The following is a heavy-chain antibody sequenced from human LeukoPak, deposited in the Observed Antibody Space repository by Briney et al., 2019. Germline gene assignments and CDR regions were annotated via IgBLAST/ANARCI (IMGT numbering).Heavy chain of an antibody. CDR1: GFTVSTNY. CDR2: IYSGGST. Sequence: GGSLRLSCAASGFTVSTNYMTWVRQAPGKGLEWVSVIYSGGSTYYADSVKGRFTISRDTSKNTLYLQMNSLRAEDTAVYYCATRDVFDIWGQGTMVTVSS. V-gene: IGHV3-53*01. J-gene: IGHJ3*02. CDR3: ATRDVFDI.